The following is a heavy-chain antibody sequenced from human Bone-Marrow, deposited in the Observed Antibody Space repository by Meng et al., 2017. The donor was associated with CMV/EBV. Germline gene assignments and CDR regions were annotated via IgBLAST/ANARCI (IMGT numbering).Heavy chain of an antibody. CDR2: ISGYNGDT. Sequence: SGYAFTNYGSTWVRQAPGQGPEWMGWISGYNGDTKYAQKVQGRVSMTTDTSTTTVYMELRSLGSDDTAVYFCARAPRFWSGYFYYFDYWGQGTLVTVSS. V-gene: IGHV1-18*01. J-gene: IGHJ4*02. CDR1: GYAFTNYG. D-gene: IGHD3-3*01. CDR3: ARAPRFWSGYFYYFDY.